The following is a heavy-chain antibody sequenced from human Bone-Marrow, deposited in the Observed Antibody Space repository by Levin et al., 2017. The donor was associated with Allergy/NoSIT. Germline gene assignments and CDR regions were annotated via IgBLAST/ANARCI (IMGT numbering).Heavy chain of an antibody. D-gene: IGHD3-9*01. CDR2: IIPIFGTA. CDR3: ARSIRYFDWLLAPHFDY. CDR1: GGTFSSYA. Sequence: ASVKVSCKASGGTFSSYAISWVRQAPGQGLEWMGGIIPIFGTANYAQKFQGRVTITADESTSTAYMELSSLRSEDTAVYYCARSIRYFDWLLAPHFDYWGQGTLVTVSS. J-gene: IGHJ4*02. V-gene: IGHV1-69*13.